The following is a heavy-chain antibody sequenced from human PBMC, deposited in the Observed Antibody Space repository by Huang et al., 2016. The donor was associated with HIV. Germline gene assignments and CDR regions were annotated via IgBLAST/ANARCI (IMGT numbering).Heavy chain of an antibody. D-gene: IGHD3-16*02. Sequence: QVQLVQSGAEVKKPGSSVKVSCKASGGTFNNYAFSWVRQAPGQGLEWMGGIIPIVGTANYAQKFQDRVTITADESTSTAYMELSSLRSEDTAIYYCASGLSLVYYLYYMDVWGKETTVTVSS. V-gene: IGHV1-69*13. CDR2: IIPIVGTA. CDR3: ASGLSLVYYLYYMDV. CDR1: GGTFNNYA. J-gene: IGHJ6*03.